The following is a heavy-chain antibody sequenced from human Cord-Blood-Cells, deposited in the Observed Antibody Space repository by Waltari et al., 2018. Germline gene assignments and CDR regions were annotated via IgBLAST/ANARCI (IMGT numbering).Heavy chain of an antibody. CDR1: GGTFSSYA. V-gene: IGHV1-69*06. CDR3: ARGSLILAAAGSYNWFDP. CDR2: IIPIFGTA. Sequence: QVQLVQSGAEVKKPGSSVKVSCTASGGTFSSYAISWVRQAPGQGLEWMGGIIPIFGTANYAQKFQGRVTITADKSTSTAYMELSSLRSEDTAVYYCARGSLILAAAGSYNWFDPWGQGTLVTVSS. J-gene: IGHJ5*02. D-gene: IGHD6-13*01.